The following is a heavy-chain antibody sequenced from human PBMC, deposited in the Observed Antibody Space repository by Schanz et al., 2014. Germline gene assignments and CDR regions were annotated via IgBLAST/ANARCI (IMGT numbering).Heavy chain of an antibody. CDR3: TRDRGALINHNDALDL. D-gene: IGHD3-16*01. CDR2: ISGGGGSA. V-gene: IGHV3-23*04. J-gene: IGHJ3*01. Sequence: EVQLVESGGGLVQPGGSLRLSCAASGFTFNNYDMNWVRLVPGKGLECVSGISGGGGSAYYADSVKGRFTISRDNSKNTLYLQMNSLRSEDTAVYYCTRDRGALINHNDALDLWGQGTMVSVSS. CDR1: GFTFNNYD.